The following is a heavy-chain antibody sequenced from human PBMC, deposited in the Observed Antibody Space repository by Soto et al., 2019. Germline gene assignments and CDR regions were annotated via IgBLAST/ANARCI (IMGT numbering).Heavy chain of an antibody. J-gene: IGHJ4*02. Sequence: QVQLQESGPGLVKPSQTLSLTCTVSGGSISSGDYYWSWIRQPPGKGLEWIGYIYYSGSTYYNPSLKSRVTISVDTSKNQFSLKLSSVTAADTAVYYCAGVRLGVVVPAAIDYWGQGTLVTVSS. CDR2: IYYSGST. D-gene: IGHD2-2*02. CDR3: AGVRLGVVVPAAIDY. V-gene: IGHV4-30-4*01. CDR1: GGSISSGDYY.